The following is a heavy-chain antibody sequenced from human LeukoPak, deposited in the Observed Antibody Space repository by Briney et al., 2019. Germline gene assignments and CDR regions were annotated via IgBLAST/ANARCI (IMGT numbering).Heavy chain of an antibody. CDR1: RGSISSSRYY. V-gene: IGHV4-39*02. J-gene: IGHJ4*02. CDR2: MYYDGST. D-gene: IGHD1-26*01. Sequence: SETLSLTCSVSRGSISSSRYYWGWIRQPPGKGLEWIGTMYYDGSTYYNPSLKSRVTISVDTSKNQFSLKLSSVTAADTAVYYCARENSGSYYQFDCWGQGTLVTVSS. CDR3: ARENSGSYYQFDC.